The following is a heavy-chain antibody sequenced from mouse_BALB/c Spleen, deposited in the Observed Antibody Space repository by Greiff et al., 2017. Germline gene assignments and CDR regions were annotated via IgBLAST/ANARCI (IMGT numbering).Heavy chain of an antibody. CDR1: GYTFTDYV. CDR3: ARSEYRYNYYAMDY. Sequence: QVQLQQSGPELVKPGASVKMSCKASGYTFTDYVISWVKQRTGQGLEWIGEIYPGSGSTYYNEKFKGKATLTADKSSNTAYMQLSSLTSENSAVYFCARSEYRYNYYAMDYWGQGTSVTVSS. V-gene: IGHV1-77*01. J-gene: IGHJ4*01. CDR2: IYPGSGST. D-gene: IGHD2-14*01.